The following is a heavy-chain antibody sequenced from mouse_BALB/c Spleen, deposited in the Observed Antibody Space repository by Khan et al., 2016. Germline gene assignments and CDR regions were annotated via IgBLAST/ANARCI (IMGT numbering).Heavy chain of an antibody. CDR3: ARPEADYFDY. CDR2: ISSGGHYT. V-gene: IGHV5-9-3*01. Sequence: EVELVESGGGLVKPGGSLKLSCAASGFTFSSYAMSWVRQTPEKSLEWVATISSGGHYTYYPDSVKGRFIISRDNANNTLYLQMSSLRSVDTAMYYCARPEADYFDYWGQGTTLTVSS. CDR1: GFTFSSYA. J-gene: IGHJ2*01.